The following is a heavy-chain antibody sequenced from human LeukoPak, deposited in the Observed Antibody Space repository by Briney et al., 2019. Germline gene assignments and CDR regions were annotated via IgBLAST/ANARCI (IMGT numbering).Heavy chain of an antibody. Sequence: KTSETLSLTCTVSGGPLTISYWSWIRQPPGRGLEWVGYIYYTGVTNYHPSLAGRVSMSLDMSKNLISLNLDSVTAADTAVYYCARGGYYDSSGYTFDYWGQGTLVTVSS. CDR1: GGPLTISY. J-gene: IGHJ4*02. D-gene: IGHD3-22*01. CDR3: ARGGYYDSSGYTFDY. CDR2: IYYTGVT. V-gene: IGHV4-59*13.